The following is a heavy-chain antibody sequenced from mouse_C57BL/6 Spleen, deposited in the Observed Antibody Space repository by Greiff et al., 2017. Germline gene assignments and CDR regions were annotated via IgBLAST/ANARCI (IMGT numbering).Heavy chain of an antibody. V-gene: IGHV14-1*01. CDR3: TAGDYDGYYAMGY. CDR1: GFNFKDYY. Sequence: VQLKQSGAELVRPGASVKLSCTASGFNFKDYYMHWVKQRPEQGLEWIGRIDPEDGDTDYTPKFQGKATMTEDTSSNTAYLQLSSLTSEDAAVYYCTAGDYDGYYAMGYRGQGTSVTVAS. CDR2: IDPEDGDT. D-gene: IGHD2-4*01. J-gene: IGHJ4*01.